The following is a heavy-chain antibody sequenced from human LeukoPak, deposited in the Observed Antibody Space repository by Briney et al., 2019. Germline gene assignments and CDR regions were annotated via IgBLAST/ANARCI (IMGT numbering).Heavy chain of an antibody. J-gene: IGHJ3*01. CDR2: ITNSGRSM. CDR3: ARERSGSYFTFDF. V-gene: IGHV3-11*01. CDR1: GFTISDFQ. D-gene: IGHD1-26*01. Sequence: GGSLRLSCAASGFTISDFQMSWIRQAPGKGLEWVSYITNSGRSMYYGESVRGRFTISRDNAKNSLFLHMSSLRAEDTAVYFCARERSGSYFTFDFWGQGTVVTVSS.